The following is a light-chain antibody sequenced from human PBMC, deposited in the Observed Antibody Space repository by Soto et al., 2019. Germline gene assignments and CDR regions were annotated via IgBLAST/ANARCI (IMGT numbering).Light chain of an antibody. J-gene: IGLJ2*01. CDR2: EAD. Sequence: QSALTQPASVSGSPGQSITISCTGANSDVGRYNLISWYQQRPGKAPQLIIYEADKRPSGVSNRFSGSKSGNTASLTISGLQADDEADYHCCSYGGYSTFVIFGGGTKLTVL. V-gene: IGLV2-23*02. CDR1: NSDVGRYNL. CDR3: CSYGGYSTFVI.